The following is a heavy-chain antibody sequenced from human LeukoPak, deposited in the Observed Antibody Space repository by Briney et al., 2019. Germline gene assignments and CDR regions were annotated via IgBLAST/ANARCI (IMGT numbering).Heavy chain of an antibody. D-gene: IGHD3-10*01. V-gene: IGHV1-2*02. CDR1: GYTFTGYY. CDR2: INPNSGGT. J-gene: IGHJ6*03. Sequence: ASVKVSCKASGYTFTGYYMHWVRQAPGQGLEWMGWINPNSGGTNYAQKFQGRVTMTRDTSISTAYMELSRLRSDDTAVYYCARAIYYGSGYYYYMDVWGKGTTVTISS. CDR3: ARAIYYGSGYYYYMDV.